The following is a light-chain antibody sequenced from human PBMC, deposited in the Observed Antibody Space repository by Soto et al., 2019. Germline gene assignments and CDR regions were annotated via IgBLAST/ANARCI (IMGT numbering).Light chain of an antibody. CDR3: SSYAGSSNFVV. CDR2: EVS. Sequence: QSALTQPPSASGSPGQSVTMSCSGTSSDVGGYDCVSWYQQHPGKAPKLMIYEVSKRPSGVPDRFFGSKSGNTASLTVSGLQAEDEADYYCSSYAGSSNFVVFGGGTKLTVL. J-gene: IGLJ2*01. V-gene: IGLV2-8*01. CDR1: SSDVGGYDC.